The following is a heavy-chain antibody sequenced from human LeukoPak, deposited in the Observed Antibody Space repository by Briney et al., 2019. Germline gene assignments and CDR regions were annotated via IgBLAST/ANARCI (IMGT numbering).Heavy chain of an antibody. CDR3: TRDPTMDV. Sequence: GGSLRLSCTASGFTFGEYAMSWVRQAPGKGLEWIAYIRSETSGGTTEYAASVKGRFTISRDDVKSIAYLQMNSLETEDTAVYYCTRDPTMDVWGKGTTVTVSS. V-gene: IGHV3-49*04. CDR2: IRSETSGGTT. J-gene: IGHJ6*03. CDR1: GFTFGEYA.